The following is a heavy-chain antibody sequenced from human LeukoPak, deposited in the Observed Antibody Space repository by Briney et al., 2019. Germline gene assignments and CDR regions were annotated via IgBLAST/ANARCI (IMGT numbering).Heavy chain of an antibody. Sequence: PGGSLRLSCAASGFTFSSYWMTWVRQAPGKGLEWVATIKKDGSEKNYVDSVRGRFTISRDNAKNSLYLQMNSLRAEDTAVYYCARVGRWGYYYYYMDVWGKGTTVTISS. J-gene: IGHJ6*03. CDR3: ARVGRWGYYYYYMDV. D-gene: IGHD3-16*01. V-gene: IGHV3-7*04. CDR2: IKKDGSEK. CDR1: GFTFSSYW.